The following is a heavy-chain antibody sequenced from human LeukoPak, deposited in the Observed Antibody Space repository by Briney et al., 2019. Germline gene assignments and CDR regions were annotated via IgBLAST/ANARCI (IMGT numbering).Heavy chain of an antibody. CDR2: ISAYSGNT. CDR3: ARVFPSDSSADDAFDI. J-gene: IGHJ3*02. Sequence: ASVKVSCKASGYIFMNYGISWVRQAPGQGLEWMGWISAYSGNTKYGQKFQGRVTMTTDTPTDTAYMELRSLRSEDTAVYYCARVFPSDSSADDAFDIWGQGTMVTVSS. D-gene: IGHD3-22*01. V-gene: IGHV1-18*01. CDR1: GYIFMNYG.